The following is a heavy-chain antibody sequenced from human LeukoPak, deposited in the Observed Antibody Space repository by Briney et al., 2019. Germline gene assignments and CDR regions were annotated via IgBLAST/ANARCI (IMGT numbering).Heavy chain of an antibody. J-gene: IGHJ4*02. CDR1: GYSISSGYY. V-gene: IGHV4-38-2*02. CDR3: ARYYDILTGYAQGYFDY. D-gene: IGHD3-9*01. Sequence: PSETLSLTCTVSGYSISSGYYWGWIRQPPGKGLEWIGSIYHSGSTYYNPSLKSRVTISVDTSKNQFSLKLSSVTAADTALYYCARYYDILTGYAQGYFDYWGQGTLVTVSS. CDR2: IYHSGST.